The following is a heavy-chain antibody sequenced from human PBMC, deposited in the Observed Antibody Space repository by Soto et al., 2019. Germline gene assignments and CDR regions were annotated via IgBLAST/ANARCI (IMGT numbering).Heavy chain of an antibody. CDR3: ARDRSSSYSYAMAL. Sequence: QVHLVESGGGIVQTGGSLTLSCSVSDFAFRLHGIHWVRQTPGKGLEWVAMVWHDGTRKYFRDSVRGRFTISGDSAKNKIYLQMNIFKGDDSALYFCARDRSSSYSYAMALWGQGTTVTVSS. CDR2: VWHDGTRK. J-gene: IGHJ6*02. V-gene: IGHV3-33*01. CDR1: DFAFRLHG. D-gene: IGHD3-10*01.